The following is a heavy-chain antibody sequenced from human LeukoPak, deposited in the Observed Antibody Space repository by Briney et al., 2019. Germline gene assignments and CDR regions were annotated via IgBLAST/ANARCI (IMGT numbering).Heavy chain of an antibody. J-gene: IGHJ3*01. CDR1: GYIFTRYW. D-gene: IGHD5-24*01. Sequence: GESRNISWQTSGYIFTRYWIFWVRPVPGKGLEWVGSIYPVDSDTRYSPSFQGQVTMSVDKSFNIAYLQWSSLRASDTAIYYCPRPHAMATFTSVLDLWGLGTRVAVST. CDR3: PRPHAMATFTSVLDL. V-gene: IGHV5-51*01. CDR2: IYPVDSDT.